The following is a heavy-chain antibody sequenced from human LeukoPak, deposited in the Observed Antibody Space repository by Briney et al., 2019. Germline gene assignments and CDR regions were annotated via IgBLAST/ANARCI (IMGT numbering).Heavy chain of an antibody. CDR2: ISAYNGNT. J-gene: IGHJ4*02. D-gene: IGHD4-17*01. Sequence: GASVKVSCKASGYTFTSYGISWVRQAPGQGLEWMGWISAYNGNTNYAQELQGRVTMTTDTSTSTAYMELRSLRSDDTAVYYCARDPTTVTVGYFDYWGQGTLVTVSS. CDR3: ARDPTTVTVGYFDY. CDR1: GYTFTSYG. V-gene: IGHV1-18*01.